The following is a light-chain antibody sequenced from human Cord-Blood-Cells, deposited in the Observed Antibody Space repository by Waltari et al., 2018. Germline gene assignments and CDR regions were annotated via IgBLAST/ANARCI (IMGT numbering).Light chain of an antibody. CDR1: QGISNY. J-gene: IGKJ1*01. CDR3: QKYNSAPLTWT. CDR2: AAS. V-gene: IGKV1-27*01. Sequence: DIQMTQSPSSLSASVGDRVTITCRASQGISNYLAWYQQKPGKVPKLLIYAASTLQPGVPSRFSGSGSGTDFTLTSSSLQPEDVATYYCQKYNSAPLTWTFGQGTKVEIK.